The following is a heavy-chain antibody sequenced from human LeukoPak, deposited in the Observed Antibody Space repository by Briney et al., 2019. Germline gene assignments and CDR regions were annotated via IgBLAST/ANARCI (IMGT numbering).Heavy chain of an antibody. Sequence: SETLSLTCAVSGYSISSGYYWGWIRPPPGKGLEWIGSIYHSGSTYCNPSLKSRVTISVDTSKNQFSLKLSSVTAADTAVYYCARVDRRWRTFDYWGQGTLVTVSS. V-gene: IGHV4-38-2*01. CDR1: GYSISSGYY. J-gene: IGHJ4*02. D-gene: IGHD5-24*01. CDR3: ARVDRRWRTFDY. CDR2: IYHSGST.